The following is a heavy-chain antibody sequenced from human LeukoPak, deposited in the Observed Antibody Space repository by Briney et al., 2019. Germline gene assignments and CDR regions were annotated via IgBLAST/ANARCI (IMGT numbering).Heavy chain of an antibody. Sequence: PGGSLRLSCAAFGFTVSSNYMSWFRQSPGKGLEWFSVIYSGGSTYYADSVKGRFTISRDNSKNPLYLQMNSLRAEDTAVYYCARVSGHPDYYDRSGYVGYWGQGTLVTVSS. CDR1: GFTVSSNY. J-gene: IGHJ4*02. D-gene: IGHD3-22*01. V-gene: IGHV3-53*01. CDR3: ARVSGHPDYYDRSGYVGY. CDR2: IYSGGST.